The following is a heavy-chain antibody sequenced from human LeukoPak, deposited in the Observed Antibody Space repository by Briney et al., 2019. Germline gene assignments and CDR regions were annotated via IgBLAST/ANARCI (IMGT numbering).Heavy chain of an antibody. V-gene: IGHV4-61*02. CDR1: GDSISSGDYY. CDR3: ARDGSAAGYSSRGDYSYMDV. J-gene: IGHJ6*03. D-gene: IGHD6-13*01. CDR2: ISSSGST. Sequence: SQTLSLTCTVSGDSISSGDYYWSWIRQPAGKGLEWIGRISSSGSTNYNPSLKSRVTISVDTSKNQFSLKLSSVTAADTAVYYCARDGSAAGYSSRGDYSYMDVWGKGTTVTISS.